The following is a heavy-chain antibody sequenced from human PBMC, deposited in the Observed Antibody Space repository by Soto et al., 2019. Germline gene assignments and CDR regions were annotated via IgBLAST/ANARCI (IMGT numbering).Heavy chain of an antibody. CDR2: INPNSGGT. V-gene: IGHV1-2*02. D-gene: IGHD3-3*01. CDR3: VRDEFLEWQHYREAFDI. Sequence: ASVKVSCKASGYTFTGYYMHWVRQAPGQGLEWMGWINPNSGGTNYAQKFQGRVTMTRDTSISTAYMELSRLRSDDTAVYYCVRDEFLEWQHYREAFDIWGQGTMVTVSS. J-gene: IGHJ3*02. CDR1: GYTFTGYY.